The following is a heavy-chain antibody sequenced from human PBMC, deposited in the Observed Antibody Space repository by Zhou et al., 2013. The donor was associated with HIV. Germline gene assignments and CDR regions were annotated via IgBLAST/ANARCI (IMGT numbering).Heavy chain of an antibody. CDR2: IIPILGIA. D-gene: IGHD3-22*01. CDR3: ARTYYYDSSGYWYWFDP. J-gene: IGHJ5*02. Sequence: QVQLVQSGAEVKKPGSSVKVSCKASGGTFSSYAISWVRQAPGQGLEWMGRIIPILGIANYAQKFQGRVTITADKSTSTAYMELSSLRSEDTAVYYCARTYYYDSSGYWYWFDPWGQGTLVTVSS. V-gene: IGHV1-69*04. CDR1: GGTFSSYA.